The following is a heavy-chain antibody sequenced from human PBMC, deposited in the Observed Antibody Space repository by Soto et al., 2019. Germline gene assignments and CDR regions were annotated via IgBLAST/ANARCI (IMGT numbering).Heavy chain of an antibody. D-gene: IGHD3-22*01. CDR1: EIVFSGYG. CDR3: SRTSQRHSSGPYDREYYYGMDV. V-gene: IGHV3-33*01. CDR2: IWSDGNTK. Sequence: PGGSLRQSCVEGEIVFSGYGMHWVRQAPGKGLEWVASIWSDGNTKYYEGSVKGRFTISRDNAMDTLFLEMSSLRVDDTGKYFCSRTSQRHSSGPYDREYYYGMDVWGQGNTVTVSS. J-gene: IGHJ6*02.